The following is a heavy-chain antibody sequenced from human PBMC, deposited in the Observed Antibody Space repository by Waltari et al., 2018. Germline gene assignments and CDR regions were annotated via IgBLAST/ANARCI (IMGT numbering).Heavy chain of an antibody. CDR1: GFTFSLYW. CDR2: IQTDGSNI. J-gene: IGHJ4*02. V-gene: IGHV3-74*03. Sequence: QLEEAGGGLVQPGGALRLSCAASGFTFSLYWMHWVRQSPGKGLGWVSSIQTDGSNIADAAAVTGRFTISRDNAKNTVYLPMNRLRAEDTAVYYCAAGGGIDFLGQGTLVTVSS. D-gene: IGHD3-16*01. CDR3: AAGGGIDF.